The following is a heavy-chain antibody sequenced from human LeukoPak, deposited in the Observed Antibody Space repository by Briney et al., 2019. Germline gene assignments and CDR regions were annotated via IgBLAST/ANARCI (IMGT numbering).Heavy chain of an antibody. CDR3: ARGYGNYVGY. J-gene: IGHJ4*02. Sequence: PSETLSLTCAVYGGSFSGYYWSWIRQPPGKGLEWIGEINHSGSTNYNPSLKSRVSISVDTSKNQFSLKLNSVTAADTAVYYCARGYGNYVGYWGQGTLVTVSS. V-gene: IGHV4-34*01. CDR2: INHSGST. CDR1: GGSFSGYY. D-gene: IGHD4-17*01.